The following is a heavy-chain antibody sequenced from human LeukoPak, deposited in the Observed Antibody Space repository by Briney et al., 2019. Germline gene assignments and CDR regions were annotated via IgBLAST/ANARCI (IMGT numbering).Heavy chain of an antibody. CDR3: AKITIFGVVIAPDAFDI. J-gene: IGHJ3*02. CDR2: ISSSSSYI. D-gene: IGHD3-3*01. Sequence: GGSLRLSCAASGFTFSSYEMNWVRQAPGKGLEWVSSISSSSSYIYYADSVKGRFTISRDNAKNSLYLQMNSLRAEDTAVYYCAKITIFGVVIAPDAFDIWGQGTMVTVSS. V-gene: IGHV3-21*01. CDR1: GFTFSSYE.